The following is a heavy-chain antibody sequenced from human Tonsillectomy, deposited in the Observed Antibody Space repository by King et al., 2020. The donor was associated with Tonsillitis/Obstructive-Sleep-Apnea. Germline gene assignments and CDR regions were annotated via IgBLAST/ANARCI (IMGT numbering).Heavy chain of an antibody. J-gene: IGHJ6*03. CDR1: GGSFSGYY. Sequence: VQLQQWGAGLLKPSETLSLTCAVYGGSFSGYYWTWIRQPPEKGLEWIGEINHSGSTNYNPSLKSRVTISVDTSKNQFSLSLNSVTAADTAVYYCASGDIVVVPAVKGYYYYMDVWGKGTPVTVSS. CDR3: ASGDIVVVPAVKGYYYYMDV. D-gene: IGHD2-2*01. V-gene: IGHV4-34*01. CDR2: INHSGST.